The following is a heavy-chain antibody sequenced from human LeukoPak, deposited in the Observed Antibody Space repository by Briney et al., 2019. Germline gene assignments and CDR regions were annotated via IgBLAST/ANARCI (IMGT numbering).Heavy chain of an antibody. CDR2: ISFSVNTK. CDR1: GFTFSDYS. Sequence: PGGSLRLSCAASGFTFSDYSMNWVRQAPGKGLEWVSYISFSVNTKYYGDSVKGRFTISRDNAKNSLYLHMDSLRAEDTAVYYCARGAYSSGWAYFDHWGQGNLVTVSS. J-gene: IGHJ4*02. CDR3: ARGAYSSGWAYFDH. D-gene: IGHD6-19*01. V-gene: IGHV3-48*04.